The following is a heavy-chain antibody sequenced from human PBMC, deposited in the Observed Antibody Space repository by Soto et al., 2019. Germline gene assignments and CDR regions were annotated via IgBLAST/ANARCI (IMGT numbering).Heavy chain of an antibody. J-gene: IGHJ5*02. CDR2: ISWNSGSI. V-gene: IGHV3-9*01. CDR1: GFTFDDYA. Sequence: EVQLVESGGGLVQPGRSLRLSCAASGFTFDDYAMQWVRQAPGKGLQWVSGISWNSGSIGYADSVKGRFTISRDNAKNSLYRQMNSLRAEDTALYYCAKAKSIDTGLNWFDPWGQGTLVTVSS. CDR3: AKAKSIDTGLNWFDP.